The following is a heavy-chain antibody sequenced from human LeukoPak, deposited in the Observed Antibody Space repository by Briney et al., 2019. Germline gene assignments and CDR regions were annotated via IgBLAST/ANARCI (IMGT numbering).Heavy chain of an antibody. Sequence: GGSLRLSCAASGFTFSSCAMHWVRQAPGKGLEYVSAISSNGGSTYYANSVKGRFTISRDNSKNTLYLQMGSLRAEDMAVYYCARDQERIAALPDYWGRGTLVTVSS. CDR3: ARDQERIAALPDY. J-gene: IGHJ4*02. D-gene: IGHD6-6*01. V-gene: IGHV3-64*01. CDR1: GFTFSSCA. CDR2: ISSNGGST.